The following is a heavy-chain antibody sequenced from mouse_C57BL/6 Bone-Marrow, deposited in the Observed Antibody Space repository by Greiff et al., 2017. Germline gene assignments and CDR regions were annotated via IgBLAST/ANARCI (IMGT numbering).Heavy chain of an antibody. D-gene: IGHD1-1*01. J-gene: IGHJ4*01. CDR1: GYTFTSYG. CDR3: ARRTVPHYYGSSWNYAMDY. V-gene: IGHV1-81*01. CDR2: SYPRSGNT. Sequence: QVQLQQSGAELARPGASVKLSCKASGYTFTSYGISWVKQRTGQGLEWIGESYPRSGNTYYNEKFKGKATLTADKSSSTAYMELRSLTSEDSAVYFCARRTVPHYYGSSWNYAMDYWGQGTSVTVSS.